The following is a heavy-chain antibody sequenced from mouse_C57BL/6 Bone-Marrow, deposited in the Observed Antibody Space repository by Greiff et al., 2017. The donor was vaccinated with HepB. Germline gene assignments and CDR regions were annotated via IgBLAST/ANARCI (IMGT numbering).Heavy chain of an antibody. CDR1: GYTFTSYW. CDR3: ARHDGSPLYAMDY. Sequence: QVQLQQPGAELVMPGASVKLSCKASGYTFTSYWMHWVKQRPGQGLEWIGEIDPSDSYTKYNQKFKGKSTLTVDKYSSTAYMKLSSLTSEDSAVYYYARHDGSPLYAMDYWGQGTSVTVSS. D-gene: IGHD1-1*01. J-gene: IGHJ4*01. V-gene: IGHV1-69*01. CDR2: IDPSDSYT.